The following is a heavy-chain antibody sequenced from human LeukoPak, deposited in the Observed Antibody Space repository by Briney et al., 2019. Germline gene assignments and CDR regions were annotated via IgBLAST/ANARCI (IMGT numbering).Heavy chain of an antibody. Sequence: GGSLRLSCAASGFTFSSYGMHWVRQAPGKGLEWVAVISYDGSNKYYADSVKGRFTISRDNSKNTLYLQMNSLRAEDTAVYYCANFGSLSGYDPFDYWGQGTLVTVSS. CDR1: GFTFSSYG. CDR2: ISYDGSNK. CDR3: ANFGSLSGYDPFDY. D-gene: IGHD5-12*01. V-gene: IGHV3-30*18. J-gene: IGHJ4*02.